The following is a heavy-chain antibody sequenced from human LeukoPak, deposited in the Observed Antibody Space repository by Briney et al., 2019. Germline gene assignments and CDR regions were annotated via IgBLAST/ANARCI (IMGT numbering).Heavy chain of an antibody. CDR1: GFTFSSYW. CDR2: IKQDGSEK. D-gene: IGHD3-10*01. Sequence: GGSLRLSCAASGFTFSSYWMSWVRQAPGKGLEWVANIKQDGSEKYYVDSVKGRFTISRDNAKNSLYLQMNSLRAEDTAVYYCAPAGYYYGSGSHYYFDYWGQGTLVTVSS. J-gene: IGHJ4*02. V-gene: IGHV3-7*01. CDR3: APAGYYYGSGSHYYFDY.